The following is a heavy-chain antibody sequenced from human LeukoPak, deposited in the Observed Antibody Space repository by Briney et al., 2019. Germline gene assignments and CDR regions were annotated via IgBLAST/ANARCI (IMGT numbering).Heavy chain of an antibody. CDR2: IYYSGRT. Sequence: SQSLSLTCTVSGGSISSYYWSWTRQHPGNGRGWHGYIYYSGRTNSNPSLKSRSPSPEDTSKTQFSLTLSSWAAADTAVYYCARVRDGLHYGPFDYWGQGTLVTVSS. CDR1: GGSISSYY. V-gene: IGHV4-59*01. CDR3: ARVRDGLHYGPFDY. J-gene: IGHJ4*02. D-gene: IGHD5-24*01.